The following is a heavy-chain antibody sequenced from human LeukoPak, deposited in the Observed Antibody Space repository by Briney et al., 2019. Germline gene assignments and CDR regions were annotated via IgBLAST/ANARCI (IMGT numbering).Heavy chain of an antibody. V-gene: IGHV3-7*01. CDR3: TRLQRGNSGDY. Sequence: GGSLRLSCVASGFTFSDYWMTWVRQAPGKGLGWVANIKRDGSDKYYVDSVKGRFTISRDNAKNSLYLQMNSLRVEDTAVYYCTRLQRGNSGDYWGQGALVTVSS. J-gene: IGHJ4*02. CDR1: GFTFSDYW. D-gene: IGHD4-23*01. CDR2: IKRDGSDK.